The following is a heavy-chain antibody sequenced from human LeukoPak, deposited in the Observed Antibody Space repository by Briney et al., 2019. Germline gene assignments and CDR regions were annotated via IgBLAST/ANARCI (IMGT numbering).Heavy chain of an antibody. J-gene: IGHJ4*02. V-gene: IGHV3-23*01. CDR1: GFTFSNYA. CDR2: ISGSGGTT. D-gene: IGHD4-17*01. CDR3: ALNKYGDYEEYYFDY. Sequence: GGSLRLSCVASGFTFSNYAMTWVRQAPGKGLEWVSTISGSGGTTNYADSVKGRFTISRDNSKNTLYLQMNSLRAEDTAVYYCALNKYGDYEEYYFDYWGQGTLVTVSS.